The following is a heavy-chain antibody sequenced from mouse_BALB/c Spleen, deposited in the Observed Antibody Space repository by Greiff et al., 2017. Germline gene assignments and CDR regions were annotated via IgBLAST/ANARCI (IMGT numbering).Heavy chain of an antibody. CDR2: IDPSDSET. Sequence: VKVVESGPQLVRPGASVKISCKASGYSFTSYWMHWVKQRPGQGLEWIGMIDPSDSETRLNQKFKDKATLTVDKSSSTAYMQLSSPTSEDSAVYYCARGDYYGSSSPFAYWGQGTLVTVSA. CDR1: GYSFTSYW. J-gene: IGHJ3*01. D-gene: IGHD1-1*01. CDR3: ARGDYYGSSSPFAY. V-gene: IGHV1S126*01.